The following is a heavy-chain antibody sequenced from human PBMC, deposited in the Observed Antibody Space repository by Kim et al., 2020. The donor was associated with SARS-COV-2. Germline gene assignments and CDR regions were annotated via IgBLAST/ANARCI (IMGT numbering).Heavy chain of an antibody. Sequence: SETLSLTCTVSGGSISSYYWSWIRQPPGKGLEWIGYIYYSGSTNYNPSLKSRVTISVDTSKNPFSLKLRSVTAADTAVYYFARAEAHSDIAVAGSDWFDPWGQGTLVTVSS. J-gene: IGHJ5*02. CDR1: GGSISSYY. CDR2: IYYSGST. D-gene: IGHD6-19*01. V-gene: IGHV4-59*01. CDR3: ARAEAHSDIAVAGSDWFDP.